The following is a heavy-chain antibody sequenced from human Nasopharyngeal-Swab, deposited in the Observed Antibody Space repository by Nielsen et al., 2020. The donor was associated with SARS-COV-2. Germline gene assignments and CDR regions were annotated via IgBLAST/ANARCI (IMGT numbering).Heavy chain of an antibody. CDR3: ARSGQWLVQDY. CDR2: IWYDGSNK. Sequence: GESLKISCAASGFTFSSYGMHWVRQAPGKGLEWVAVIWYDGSNKYYADSVKGRFTISRDNSKNTLYLQMNSLRAEDTAVYYCARSGQWLVQDYWGQGTLVTVSS. D-gene: IGHD6-19*01. CDR1: GFTFSSYG. V-gene: IGHV3-33*01. J-gene: IGHJ4*02.